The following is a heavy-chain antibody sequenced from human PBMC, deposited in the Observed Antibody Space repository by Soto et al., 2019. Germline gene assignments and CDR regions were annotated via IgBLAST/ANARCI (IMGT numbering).Heavy chain of an antibody. V-gene: IGHV3-74*01. CDR1: GLTFSSYW. J-gene: IGHJ5*02. CDR2: IKRDGSST. D-gene: IGHD3-3*01. Sequence: EEQLVESGGGLVQPGGSLRLSCAASGLTFSSYWMHWVRQAPGKGLVWVSRIKRDGSSTSYADSVEGRFTISRDNAKNTVYLQMNSLRGEDTAVYYCARDTGHGTYYTPSWGPGTLVTVAS. CDR3: ARDTGHGTYYTPS.